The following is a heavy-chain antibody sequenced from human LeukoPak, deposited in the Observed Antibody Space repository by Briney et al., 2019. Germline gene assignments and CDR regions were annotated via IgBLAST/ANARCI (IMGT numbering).Heavy chain of an antibody. V-gene: IGHV4-34*01. D-gene: IGHD3-22*01. CDR2: INHSGST. Sequence: PSETLSLTCAVYGGSFSGYYWSWIRQPPGKGLEWIGEINHSGSTYYNPSLKSRVTISVDTSKNQFSLKLSSVTAADTAVYYCARDYYDSSGYYPRHDAFDIWGQGTMVTVSS. CDR3: ARDYYDSSGYYPRHDAFDI. CDR1: GGSFSGYY. J-gene: IGHJ3*02.